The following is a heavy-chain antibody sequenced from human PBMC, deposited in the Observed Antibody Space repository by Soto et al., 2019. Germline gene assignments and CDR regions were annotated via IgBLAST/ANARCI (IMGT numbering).Heavy chain of an antibody. Sequence: GGSLRLSCAASGFTFSSYAMSWVRQAPGKGLEWVSAISGSGGSTYYADSVKGRFTISRDNSKNTLYLQMNSLRAEDTAVYYCAKDPRAAAGISGAFDIWGQGTMVTVSS. CDR1: GFTFSSYA. CDR2: ISGSGGST. D-gene: IGHD6-13*01. V-gene: IGHV3-23*01. J-gene: IGHJ3*02. CDR3: AKDPRAAAGISGAFDI.